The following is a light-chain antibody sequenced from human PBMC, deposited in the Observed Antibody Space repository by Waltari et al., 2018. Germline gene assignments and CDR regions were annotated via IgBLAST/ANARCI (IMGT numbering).Light chain of an antibody. CDR1: QSVGTY. CDR3: QQRRNWPLT. CDR2: DAS. J-gene: IGKJ4*01. V-gene: IGKV3-11*01. Sequence: EIVLTQYPAILSLSPGERATRSCRASQSVGTYLAWYQQRPGQSPRLLIYDASYRATGIPARFSGSGSETDFTLTISSLQPEDFAVYYCQQRRNWPLTFGGGTRVQI.